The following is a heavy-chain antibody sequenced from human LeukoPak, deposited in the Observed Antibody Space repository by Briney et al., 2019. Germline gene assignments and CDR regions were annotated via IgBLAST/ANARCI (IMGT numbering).Heavy chain of an antibody. D-gene: IGHD2-2*01. CDR2: IYTSGST. Sequence: PSETLSLTCTVSGGSISSYYWSWIRQPAGKGLEWIGRIYTSGSTNYNPSLKSRVTMSVDTSKNQFSLKLSSVTAADTAVYYCARDTAGSSTSCYQSPYYYYYMDVWGKGTTVTVSS. J-gene: IGHJ6*03. CDR1: GGSISSYY. CDR3: ARDTAGSSTSCYQSPYYYYYMDV. V-gene: IGHV4-4*07.